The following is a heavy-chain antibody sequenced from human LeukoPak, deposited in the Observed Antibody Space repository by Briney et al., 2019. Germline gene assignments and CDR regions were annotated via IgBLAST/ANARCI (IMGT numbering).Heavy chain of an antibody. J-gene: IGHJ3*02. CDR1: GYTFTSYY. D-gene: IGHD2-21*02. Sequence: GASVKVSCKASGYTFTSYYMHWVRQAPGQGLEWMGIINPSGGSTSYAQKFQGRVTMTTDTSTSTAYMELRSLRSDDTAVYYCARDAYCGGDCYVQDAFDIWGQGTMVTVSS. V-gene: IGHV1-46*01. CDR2: INPSGGST. CDR3: ARDAYCGGDCYVQDAFDI.